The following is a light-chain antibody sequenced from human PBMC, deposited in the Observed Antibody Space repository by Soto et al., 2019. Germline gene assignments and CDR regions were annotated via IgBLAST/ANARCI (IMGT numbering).Light chain of an antibody. CDR1: QSVRSW. Sequence: DIQMTQFPSFVSAFVGDRVTISCRASQSVRSWLAWYQQKPGGAPKLLIYGTSTLQSGVPSRFGGSGDRTDFTLTIDSLQPEDFGTYYCQQTNTFPRTFGQGTRLEI. CDR2: GTS. J-gene: IGKJ2*01. CDR3: QQTNTFPRT. V-gene: IGKV1-12*01.